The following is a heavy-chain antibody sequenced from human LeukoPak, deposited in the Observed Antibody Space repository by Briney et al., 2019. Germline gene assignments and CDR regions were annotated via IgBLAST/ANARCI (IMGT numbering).Heavy chain of an antibody. V-gene: IGHV4-4*02. D-gene: IGHD6-19*01. CDR1: GGSISSSNW. CDR3: ARGDIAVAGRDYYYYYYMDV. J-gene: IGHJ6*03. CDR2: IYHSGRT. Sequence: SRTLSLTCAVSGGSISSSNWWSWVRQPPGKGREWIGEIYHSGRTTYNPSLKSRVTISVDKSKNQFSLKLSSVASADTAVYYCARGDIAVAGRDYYYYYYMDVWGKGTTVTVSS.